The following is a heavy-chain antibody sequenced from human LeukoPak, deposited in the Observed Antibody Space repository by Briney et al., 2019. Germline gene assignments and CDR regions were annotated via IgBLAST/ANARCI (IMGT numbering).Heavy chain of an antibody. CDR3: AKSPGKYRLLYHYFDY. CDR1: GFTFSSYW. Sequence: GGSLRLSCAASGFTFSSYWMSWVRQAPGKGLEWVANIKQDGSEKYYVDSVKGRFTISRDNAKNSLYLQMNSLRAEDTAVYYCAKSPGKYRLLYHYFDYWGQGTLVTVSS. D-gene: IGHD2-2*02. CDR2: IKQDGSEK. J-gene: IGHJ4*02. V-gene: IGHV3-7*02.